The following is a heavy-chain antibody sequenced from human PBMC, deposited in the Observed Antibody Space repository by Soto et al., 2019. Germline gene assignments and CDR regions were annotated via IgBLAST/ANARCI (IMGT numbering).Heavy chain of an antibody. CDR3: ATMGTPATGLYFFDY. CDR2: ISYSGST. V-gene: IGHV4-30-4*01. CDR1: GGSISSGNYY. J-gene: IGHJ4*02. D-gene: IGHD2-15*01. Sequence: QVQLQESGPGLVKPSQTLSLTCTVSGGSISSGNYYWSWIRQPPGKGLEWIGFISYSGSTYYSTSLKSRVTISVHTSKSQFSLNLSFVPAADTAVYYCATMGTPATGLYFFDYWGQGSLVTVSS.